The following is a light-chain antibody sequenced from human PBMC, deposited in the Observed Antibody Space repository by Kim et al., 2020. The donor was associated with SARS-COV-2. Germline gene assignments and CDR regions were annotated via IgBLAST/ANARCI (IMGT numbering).Light chain of an antibody. CDR3: QTWGIGLRV. CDR2: LASDGSH. Sequence: SVKLTGTLSSGHSSYAIAWHQQQPEKGPRFLMKLASDGSHSKGDGIPDRFSGSSSGAERYLTISSLQSEDEADYYCQTWGIGLRVFGGGTKLTVL. V-gene: IGLV4-69*01. CDR1: SGHSSYA. J-gene: IGLJ3*02.